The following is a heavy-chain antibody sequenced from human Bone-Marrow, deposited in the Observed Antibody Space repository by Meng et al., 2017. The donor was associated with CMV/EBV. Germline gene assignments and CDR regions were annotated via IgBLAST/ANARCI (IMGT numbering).Heavy chain of an antibody. J-gene: IGHJ4*02. D-gene: IGHD1-1*01. Sequence: SETLSLTCAISGDSVSSNSAAWNWIRQSPSRGLEWLGRTYYRSKWYDDYAVSVKSRITINPDTPKNQFSLQLKSVTPEDTAVYYCARVETNNWTFAYWGQGTPVTVSS. CDR2: TYYRSKWYD. CDR1: GDSVSSNSAA. V-gene: IGHV6-1*01. CDR3: ARVETNNWTFAY.